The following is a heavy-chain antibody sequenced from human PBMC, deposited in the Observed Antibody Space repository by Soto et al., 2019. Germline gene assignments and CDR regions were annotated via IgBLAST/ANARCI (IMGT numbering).Heavy chain of an antibody. J-gene: IGHJ4*02. V-gene: IGHV4-59*01. CDR1: GGSISSYY. D-gene: IGHD5-18*01. Sequence: ASETLSLTCTVSGGSISSYYWSWIRQPPGKGLEWIGYIYYSGSTNYNPSLKSRVTISVDTSKNQFSLKLSSVTAADTAVYYCARGNTAMVMYYFDYWGQGTLVTVSS. CDR2: IYYSGST. CDR3: ARGNTAMVMYYFDY.